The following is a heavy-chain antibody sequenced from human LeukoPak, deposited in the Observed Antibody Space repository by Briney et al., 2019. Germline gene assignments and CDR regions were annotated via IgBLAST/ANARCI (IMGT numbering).Heavy chain of an antibody. Sequence: GGSLRLSCAASGFTFSSYAMHWVRQAPGKGLEWVAVISYDGSNKYYADSVKGRFTISRDNSKNTLYLQMNSLRAEDTAVYYCARGMIVVVTRYYYYGMDVWGQGTTVTVSS. J-gene: IGHJ6*02. CDR2: ISYDGSNK. V-gene: IGHV3-30-3*01. D-gene: IGHD3-22*01. CDR3: ARGMIVVVTRYYYYGMDV. CDR1: GFTFSSYA.